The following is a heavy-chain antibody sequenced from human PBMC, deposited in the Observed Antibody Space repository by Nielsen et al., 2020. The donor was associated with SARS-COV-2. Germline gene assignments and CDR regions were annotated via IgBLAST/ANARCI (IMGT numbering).Heavy chain of an antibody. D-gene: IGHD1/OR15-1a*01. Sequence: GESLKISCKASGYTLTGYYMHWVRQAPGHGLEWMGRIDPNSGDTNYAEKFQGRVSMTRGTSISTVYMELSSLRPDDTAVYFCARTGNRAFDIWSQGTMVTVSS. CDR2: IDPNSGDT. CDR3: ARTGNRAFDI. J-gene: IGHJ3*02. CDR1: GYTLTGYY. V-gene: IGHV1-2*06.